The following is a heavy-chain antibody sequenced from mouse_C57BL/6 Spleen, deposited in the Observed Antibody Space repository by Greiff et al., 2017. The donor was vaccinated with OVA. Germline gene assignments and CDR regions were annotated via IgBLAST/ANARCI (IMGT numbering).Heavy chain of an antibody. CDR1: GYAFTNYL. J-gene: IGHJ4*01. CDR2: INPGSGGT. CDR3: AREDSSGYYYAMDY. D-gene: IGHD3-2*02. V-gene: IGHV1-54*01. Sequence: VQLQQSGAELVRPGTSVKVSCKASGYAFTNYLIEWVKQRPGQGLELIGVINPGSGGTNYNEKFKGKATLTADKSSSTAYMQLSSLTSEDSAVYFCAREDSSGYYYAMDYWGQGTSVTVSS.